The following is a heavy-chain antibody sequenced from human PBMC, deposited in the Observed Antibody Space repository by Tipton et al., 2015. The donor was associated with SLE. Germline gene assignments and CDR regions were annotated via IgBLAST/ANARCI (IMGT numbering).Heavy chain of an antibody. CDR3: ARDPGGRLGIPHDPFDI. CDR1: GGSFSAYY. Sequence: AGLVKPSETLSLTCAVYGGSFSAYYWSWIRQPPGKGLEWIGEINHSGSTNYNPSLKSRVTISVDTSKNQFSLKLSSVTAADTALYYCARDPGGRLGIPHDPFDIWGQGTMVTVSS. CDR2: INHSGST. V-gene: IGHV4-34*01. D-gene: IGHD7-27*01. J-gene: IGHJ3*02.